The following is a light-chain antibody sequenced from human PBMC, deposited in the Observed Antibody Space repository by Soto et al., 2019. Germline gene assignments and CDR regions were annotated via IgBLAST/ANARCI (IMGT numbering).Light chain of an antibody. CDR1: NIGDRS. Sequence: SYELTQPPSVSVAPGQTAKITCGGTNIGDRSVHWFQQRPGQAPVLVVYNDSDRPSGIPERFSGSNSGNAATLTISRVEAGDEADYYCQVWDSTSDHVVFGGGTKLTVL. V-gene: IGLV3-21*02. CDR2: NDS. CDR3: QVWDSTSDHVV. J-gene: IGLJ2*01.